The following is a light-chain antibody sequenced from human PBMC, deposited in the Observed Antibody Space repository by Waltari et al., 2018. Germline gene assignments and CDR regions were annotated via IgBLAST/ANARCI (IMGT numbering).Light chain of an antibody. CDR3: SSYTSSGVV. V-gene: IGLV2-14*01. Sequence: QSALTQPASVSGSPGPAIILSCTGTGSDVGGYDYVSWYQQYPGKAPRLIIYDVYNRPSGVSNRFSGSKSDNMASLTISGLQAEDESVYYCSSYTSSGVVFGGGTKLTVL. J-gene: IGLJ2*01. CDR1: GSDVGGYDY. CDR2: DVY.